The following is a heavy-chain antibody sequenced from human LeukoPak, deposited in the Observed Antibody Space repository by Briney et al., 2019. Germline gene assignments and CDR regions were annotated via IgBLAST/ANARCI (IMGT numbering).Heavy chain of an antibody. D-gene: IGHD6-6*01. J-gene: IGHJ4*02. Sequence: SETLSLTCTVSGGSISSSSYYWSWIRQPPGKGLEWIGSIYYSGSTYYNPSLKSRVTISVDTSKNQFSLKLSSVTAADTAVYYCARDVYSSSSECDYWGQGTLVTVSS. CDR2: IYYSGST. CDR1: GGSISSSSYY. V-gene: IGHV4-39*02. CDR3: ARDVYSSSSECDY.